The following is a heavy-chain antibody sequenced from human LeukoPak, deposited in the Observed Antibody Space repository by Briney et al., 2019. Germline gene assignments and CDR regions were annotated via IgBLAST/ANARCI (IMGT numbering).Heavy chain of an antibody. J-gene: IGHJ3*01. CDR1: GFIVRSSY. CDR2: IYSGGSP. Sequence: GGSLRLSCAASGFIVRSSYMSWVRQAPGKGLEWVSVIYSGGSPDYADSAKGRFTISTDNSKITLYLQMNSLRVEDTAVYYCARDGADNSGYYFGSLWGQGTVVTVSS. CDR3: ARDGADNSGYYFGSL. V-gene: IGHV3-53*01. D-gene: IGHD3-22*01.